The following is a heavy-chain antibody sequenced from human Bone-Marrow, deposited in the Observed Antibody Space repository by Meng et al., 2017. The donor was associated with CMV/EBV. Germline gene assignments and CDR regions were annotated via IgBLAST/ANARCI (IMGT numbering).Heavy chain of an antibody. V-gene: IGHV1-8*02. J-gene: IGHJ6*02. CDR3: ARGKYYYYYYGMDV. CDR1: GYTFTSYG. CDR2: MNPNSGNT. Sequence: ASVKVSCKASGYTFTSYGISWVRQAPGQGLEWMGWMNPNSGNTGYAQKFQGRVTMTRNTSISTAYMELSSLRSEDTAVYYCARGKYYYYYYGMDVWGQGTTVTVSS.